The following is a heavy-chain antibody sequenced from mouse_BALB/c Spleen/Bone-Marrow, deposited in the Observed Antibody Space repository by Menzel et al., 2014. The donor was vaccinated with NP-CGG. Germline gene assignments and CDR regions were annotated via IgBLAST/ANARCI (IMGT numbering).Heavy chain of an antibody. CDR1: GYTFTAYA. V-gene: IGHV1-67*01. D-gene: IGHD1-1*01. J-gene: IGHJ2*01. Sequence: QVHVKQSGPELVRPGVSVKLSCKGSGYTFTAYAMRWVKQSHAKSLEWIGLISTYSGNTHYNQNFKGKATMTVDKSSSTAYMELARLTSEDSAIYYCARNFYGSSYFDYWGQGTTLTVSS. CDR3: ARNFYGSSYFDY. CDR2: ISTYSGNT.